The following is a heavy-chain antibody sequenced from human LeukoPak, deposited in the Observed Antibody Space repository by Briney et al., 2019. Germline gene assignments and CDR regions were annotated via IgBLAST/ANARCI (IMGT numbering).Heavy chain of an antibody. CDR1: GGSIGSYY. CDR2: IYYSGST. J-gene: IGHJ3*02. CDR3: ARQGYSFYAFDI. Sequence: PSETLSLTCTVSGGSIGSYYWSWIRQPPGKGLEWIGYIYYSGSTNYNPSLKSRVTISVDTSKNQFSLKLSSVTAADTAVYYCARQGYSFYAFDIWGQGTMVTASS. V-gene: IGHV4-59*08. D-gene: IGHD5-18*01.